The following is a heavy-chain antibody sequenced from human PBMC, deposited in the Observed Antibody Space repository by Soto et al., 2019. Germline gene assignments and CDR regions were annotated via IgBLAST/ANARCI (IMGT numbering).Heavy chain of an antibody. Sequence: SETLSLTCTVSGGSISIYYWSWIRQPPGKGLEWIGYIYYSGSTYYNPSLKSRLTISVDTSKNQFSLNLNSVTAADTAVYFCARAVAMDIWYXYWGQGTLVXVSS. CDR3: ARAVAMDIWYXY. J-gene: IGHJ4*02. CDR2: IYYSGST. V-gene: IGHV4-59*08. CDR1: GGSISIYY. D-gene: IGHD5-12*01.